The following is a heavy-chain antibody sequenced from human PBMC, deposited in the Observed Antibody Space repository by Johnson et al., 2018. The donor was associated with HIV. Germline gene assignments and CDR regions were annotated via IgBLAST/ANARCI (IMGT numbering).Heavy chain of an antibody. J-gene: IGHJ3*02. CDR3: ARGSGVLTGGDSDAFDI. CDR1: GFTVSSNY. V-gene: IGHV3-53*01. Sequence: VQLVESGGGLIQPGGSLRLSCAASGFTVSSNYMSWVRQAPGKGLEWVSVIYSGGRTYYAAPVKGRFTISRDNSKNTLYLQMNSLRAEDTAVYYCARGSGVLTGGDSDAFDIWGQGTMVTVSS. CDR2: IYSGGRT. D-gene: IGHD4-17*01.